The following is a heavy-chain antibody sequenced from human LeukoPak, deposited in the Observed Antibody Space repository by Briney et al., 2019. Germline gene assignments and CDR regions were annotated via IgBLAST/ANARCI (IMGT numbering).Heavy chain of an antibody. Sequence: SETLSLTCAVYGGSFSGYYWSWIRQPPGKGLEWIGEINHSGSTNYNPSLKSRVTISVDTSKNQFSLQLSSVTAADTAVYYCARVGSSGLYFDDWGQGTLVTVSS. D-gene: IGHD3-22*01. CDR1: GGSFSGYY. V-gene: IGHV4-34*01. CDR3: ARVGSSGLYFDD. J-gene: IGHJ4*02. CDR2: INHSGST.